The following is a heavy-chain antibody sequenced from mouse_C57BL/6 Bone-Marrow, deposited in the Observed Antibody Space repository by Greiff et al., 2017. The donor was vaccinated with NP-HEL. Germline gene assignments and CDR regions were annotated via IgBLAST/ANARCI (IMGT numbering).Heavy chain of an antibody. CDR1: GYTFTSYW. Sequence: VQLQQPGAELVKPGASVKLSCKASGYTFTSYWMHWVKQRPGQGLEWIGMIHPNSGSTNYNEKFKSKATLTVDKSSSTAYMQLSSLTSEDSAVYYCAREVGRYYAMDYWGQGTSVTVSS. J-gene: IGHJ4*01. CDR3: AREVGRYYAMDY. V-gene: IGHV1-64*01. CDR2: IHPNSGST. D-gene: IGHD1-1*01.